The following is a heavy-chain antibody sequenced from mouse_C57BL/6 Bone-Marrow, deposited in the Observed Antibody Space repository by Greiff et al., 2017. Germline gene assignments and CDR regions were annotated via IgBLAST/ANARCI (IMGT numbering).Heavy chain of an antibody. CDR2: ISDGGSYT. V-gene: IGHV5-4*01. CDR1: GFTFSSYA. J-gene: IGHJ3*01. D-gene: IGHD2-1*01. Sequence: EVKLVESGGGLVKPGGSLKLSCAASGFTFSSYAMSWVRQTPEKRLEWVATISDGGSYTYYPDNVKGRFTISRDNAKNNLYLQMSHLKSEDTAMXYCARDDLLPFAYWGQGTLVTVSA. CDR3: ARDDLLPFAY.